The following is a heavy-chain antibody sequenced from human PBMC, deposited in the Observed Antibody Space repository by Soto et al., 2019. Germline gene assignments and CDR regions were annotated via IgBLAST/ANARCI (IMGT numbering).Heavy chain of an antibody. J-gene: IGHJ4*02. Sequence: GGSLRLSCAGSGFSFGRYVLSWVRQARGRGLEWVAATAYDGNNRYYADSVKGRFIISRDNSKNTLDLEMETPRPEDTAVYYCAGVYYGGDSVNNFWGQGTPVTVSS. V-gene: IGHV3-30-3*01. D-gene: IGHD2-21*02. CDR1: GFSFGRYV. CDR3: AGVYYGGDSVNNF. CDR2: TAYDGNNR.